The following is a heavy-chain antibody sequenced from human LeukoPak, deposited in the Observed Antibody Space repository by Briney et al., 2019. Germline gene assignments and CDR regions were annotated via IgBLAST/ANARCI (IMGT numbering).Heavy chain of an antibody. CDR2: ISYDGNNK. CDR3: AKALTYGSGTYYFDY. V-gene: IGHV3-30*18. J-gene: IGHJ4*02. Sequence: PGGSLRLSCAASGFTFSSYGMHWVRQATGKGLEWVAVISYDGNNKYYVDSVKGRFTISRDNSKNTLYLQMNSLRPEDTAVYYCAKALTYGSGTYYFDYWGQGTLVTVSS. CDR1: GFTFSSYG. D-gene: IGHD3-10*01.